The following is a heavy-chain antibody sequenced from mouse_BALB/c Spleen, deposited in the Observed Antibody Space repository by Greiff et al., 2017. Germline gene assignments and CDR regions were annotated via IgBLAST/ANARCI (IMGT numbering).Heavy chain of an antibody. Sequence: VQLQQSGAELVKPGASVKLSCKASGYTFTSYWMHWVKQRPGQGLEWIGEINPSNGRTNYNEKFKSKATLTVDKSSSTAYMQLSSLTSEDSAVYYCARAGNYVGFAYWGQGTLVTVSA. CDR2: INPSNGRT. CDR3: ARAGNYVGFAY. CDR1: GYTFTSYW. J-gene: IGHJ3*01. D-gene: IGHD2-1*01. V-gene: IGHV1S81*02.